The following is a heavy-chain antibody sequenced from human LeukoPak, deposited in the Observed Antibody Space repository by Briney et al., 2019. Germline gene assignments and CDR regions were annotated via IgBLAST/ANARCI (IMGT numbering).Heavy chain of an antibody. D-gene: IGHD5-12*01. Sequence: ASVKVSCKASGGTFSSYAISWVRQAPGQGLEWMGWISGYNGNTNYAQKLQGRVTMTTDTSTSTASMELRSLRSDDTAVYYCARDGDSGYDFSWFDPWGQGTLVTVST. CDR3: ARDGDSGYDFSWFDP. CDR1: GGTFSSYA. CDR2: ISGYNGNT. V-gene: IGHV1-18*01. J-gene: IGHJ5*02.